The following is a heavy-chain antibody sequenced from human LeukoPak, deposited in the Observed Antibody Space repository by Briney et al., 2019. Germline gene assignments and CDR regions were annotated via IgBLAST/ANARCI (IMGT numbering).Heavy chain of an antibody. Sequence: SVKVSCKASGGTFSSYAISWVRQAPGQGLEWMGGIIPIFGTANYAQKFQGRVTITADKSTSTAYMELSRLRSDDTAVYYCARAGPPPEPDAFDIWGQGTMVTVSS. J-gene: IGHJ3*02. CDR2: IIPIFGTA. V-gene: IGHV1-69*06. CDR3: ARAGPPPEPDAFDI. CDR1: GGTFSSYA. D-gene: IGHD7-27*01.